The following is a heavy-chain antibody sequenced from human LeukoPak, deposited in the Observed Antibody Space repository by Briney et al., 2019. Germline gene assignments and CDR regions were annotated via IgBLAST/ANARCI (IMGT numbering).Heavy chain of an antibody. V-gene: IGHV1-2*02. CDR2: INPNSGGT. Sequence: GTSVKVSCKASGYTFTGYYMHWVRQAPGQGLEWMGWINPNSGGTNYAQKFQGRVTMTRDTSISTAYMELSRLRSDDTAVYYCARGDNGSGSYYILGAVDYWGQGTLVTVSS. CDR1: GYTFTGYY. D-gene: IGHD3-10*01. CDR3: ARGDNGSGSYYILGAVDY. J-gene: IGHJ4*02.